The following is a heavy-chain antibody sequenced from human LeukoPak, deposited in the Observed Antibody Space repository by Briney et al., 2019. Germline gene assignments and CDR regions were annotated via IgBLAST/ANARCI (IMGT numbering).Heavy chain of an antibody. Sequence: GGSLRLSCAASGFTFSSYAKSWVRQAPGKGLEWVSAISGSGGSTYYADSVKGRFTISRDNSKNTLYLQMNSLRAEDTAVYYCAKSPPQSIVVVVAATPDLFDYWGQGTLVTVSS. V-gene: IGHV3-23*01. D-gene: IGHD2-15*01. CDR3: AKSPPQSIVVVVAATPDLFDY. CDR1: GFTFSSYA. J-gene: IGHJ4*02. CDR2: ISGSGGST.